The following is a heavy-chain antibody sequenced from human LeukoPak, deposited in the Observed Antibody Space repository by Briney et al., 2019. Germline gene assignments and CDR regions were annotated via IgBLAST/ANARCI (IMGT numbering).Heavy chain of an antibody. V-gene: IGHV4-4*07. CDR3: ARGDFWSGFYNY. CDR2: IYTSGTS. Sequence: SETLSLTCTVSGGSISGYYWSWIRQPAGKGLEWIGRIYTSGTSNYNPSLKSRVTMSVDTSKNQFSVKLSSVTAADTAVYYCARGDFWSGFYNYWGQGTLVTVSS. CDR1: GGSISGYY. D-gene: IGHD3-3*01. J-gene: IGHJ4*02.